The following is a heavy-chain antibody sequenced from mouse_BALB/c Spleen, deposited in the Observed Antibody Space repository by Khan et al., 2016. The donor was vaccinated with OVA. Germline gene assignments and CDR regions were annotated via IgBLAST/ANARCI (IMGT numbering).Heavy chain of an antibody. CDR3: ARGTFDY. D-gene: IGHD3-3*01. Sequence: VQLQQSGPELMKPGASVNISCKASGYSFTSYYIHWVKQSHGKSLEWIGYIDPFNGDTDYNQKFKGKATLTVDKSSNTAYMHLSSLTSEDSAVYSCARGTFDYWGQGTLVTVSA. CDR2: IDPFNGDT. V-gene: IGHV1S135*01. CDR1: GYSFTSYY. J-gene: IGHJ3*01.